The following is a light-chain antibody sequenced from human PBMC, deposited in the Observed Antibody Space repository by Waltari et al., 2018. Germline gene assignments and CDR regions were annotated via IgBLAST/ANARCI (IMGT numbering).Light chain of an antibody. V-gene: IGKV3-11*01. CDR3: QQRSNWPPGYT. CDR2: HAS. Sequence: EIVLTQSPATLSLSPGERATLSCRASQSVSSYLAWYQQKPGQAPRLLIYHASNRATGIPARFSGSGSGTDFTLTISSLEPEDFAVYYCQQRSNWPPGYTFGQGTKLEIK. J-gene: IGKJ2*01. CDR1: QSVSSY.